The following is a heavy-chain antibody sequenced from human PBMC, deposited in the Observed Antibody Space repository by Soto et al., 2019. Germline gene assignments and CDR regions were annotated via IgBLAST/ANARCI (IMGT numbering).Heavy chain of an antibody. Sequence: GASVKVSCKASGGTFSSYAISWVRQAPGQGLEWMGGIIPIFGTANYAQKFQGRVTITADESTSTAYMELSSLRFEDTAVYYCARDWQAIFGVVTAYYGMDVWGQGTTVTVSS. D-gene: IGHD3-3*01. CDR2: IIPIFGTA. J-gene: IGHJ6*02. V-gene: IGHV1-69*13. CDR1: GGTFSSYA. CDR3: ARDWQAIFGVVTAYYGMDV.